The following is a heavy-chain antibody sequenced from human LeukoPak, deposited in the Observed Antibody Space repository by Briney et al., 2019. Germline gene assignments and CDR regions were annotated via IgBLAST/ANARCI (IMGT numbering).Heavy chain of an antibody. J-gene: IGHJ3*02. Sequence: GASVKVSCKASGYTFTGYYMHWVRQAPGQGLEWMGWINPNSGDTNYAQKFQGRVTMTRDTSISTAYMELSRLRSDDTAVYYCARFPERRAAFDIWGQGTMVTVSS. CDR2: INPNSGDT. CDR3: ARFPERRAAFDI. D-gene: IGHD1-1*01. CDR1: GYTFTGYY. V-gene: IGHV1-2*02.